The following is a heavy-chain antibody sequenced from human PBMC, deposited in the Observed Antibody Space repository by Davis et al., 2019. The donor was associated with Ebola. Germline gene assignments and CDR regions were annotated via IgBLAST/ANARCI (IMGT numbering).Heavy chain of an antibody. CDR3: SRFGEGAY. Sequence: PSETLSLPCTVSDASISGHYWNWFRQPPGKGLEWIGFISGSGRTNYNPSLKSRVTISADTSKNQFSLNLSSVTAADTAVYFCSRFGEGAYWGQGTLVTVSS. CDR1: DASISGHY. J-gene: IGHJ4*02. D-gene: IGHD2-21*01. CDR2: ISGSGRT. V-gene: IGHV4-59*11.